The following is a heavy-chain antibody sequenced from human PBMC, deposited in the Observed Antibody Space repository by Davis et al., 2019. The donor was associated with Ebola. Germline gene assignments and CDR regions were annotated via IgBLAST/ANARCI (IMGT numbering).Heavy chain of an antibody. D-gene: IGHD1-26*01. CDR1: GFTFSSYS. V-gene: IGHV3-21*01. CDR3: ARDVADNGIDY. CDR2: ISSSSSYI. J-gene: IGHJ4*02. Sequence: GESLKIPCAASGFTFSSYSMNWVRQAPGKGLEWVSSISSSSSYIYYADSVKGRFTISRDNAKNSLYLQMNSLRAEDTAVYYCARDVADNGIDYWGQGTLVTVSS.